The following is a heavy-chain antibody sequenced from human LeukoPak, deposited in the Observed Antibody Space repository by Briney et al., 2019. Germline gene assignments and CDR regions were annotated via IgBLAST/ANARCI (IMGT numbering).Heavy chain of an antibody. V-gene: IGHV3-23*01. D-gene: IGHD3-9*01. Sequence: PGGSLRLSCAASGFIFSNYAMYWVRQAPGKGLEWVSAISGRSDNTYYADSVKGRFTLSRDSSKNTLYLQMNSLRADDTAVYYCAKWGDYDVLTGYYVSDFWGQGTLGTVSS. J-gene: IGHJ4*02. CDR3: AKWGDYDVLTGYYVSDF. CDR2: ISGRSDNT. CDR1: GFIFSNYA.